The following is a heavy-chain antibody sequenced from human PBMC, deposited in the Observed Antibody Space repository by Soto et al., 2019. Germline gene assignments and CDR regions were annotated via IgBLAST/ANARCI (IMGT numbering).Heavy chain of an antibody. CDR2: ISGSDDST. D-gene: IGHD6-6*01. CDR3: AKRSSSSTFDY. J-gene: IGHJ4*02. V-gene: IGHV3-23*01. CDR1: VFTFSSYA. Sequence: LKISCAASVFTFSSYAMSWVRQAPGKGLEWVSVISGSDDSTYYADSVKGRFTISRDNSKNTLYLQMNSLRAEDTAVYYCAKRSSSSTFDYWGQGTLVTVSS.